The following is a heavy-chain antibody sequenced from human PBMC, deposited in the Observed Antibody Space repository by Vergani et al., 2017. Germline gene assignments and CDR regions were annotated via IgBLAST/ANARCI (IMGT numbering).Heavy chain of an antibody. J-gene: IGHJ3*02. D-gene: IGHD2-15*01. V-gene: IGHV3-20*04. CDR1: GFTFDDYG. Sequence: VQLVESGGGLVKPGGSLRLSCAASGFTFDDYGMSWVRQAPGKGLEWVSGINWNGGSTGYADSVKGRFTISRDNAKNSLYLQMNSLRAEDTALYYCARENFVVVVAATLRRDDAFDIWGQGTMVTVSS. CDR2: INWNGGST. CDR3: ARENFVVVVAATLRRDDAFDI.